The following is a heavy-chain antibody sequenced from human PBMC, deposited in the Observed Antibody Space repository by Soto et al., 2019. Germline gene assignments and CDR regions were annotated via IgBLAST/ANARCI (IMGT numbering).Heavy chain of an antibody. CDR1: GFTFSSYA. Sequence: EVQLLESGGGLVQPGGSLRLSCAASGFTFSSYAMSWVRQAPGEGLEWVSAISGSGGSTYYADSVKGRFTISRDNSKNTLYLQMNSLRAEDTAVYYCARHDNYYDSRAPFDYWGQGTLVTVSS. J-gene: IGHJ4*02. CDR3: ARHDNYYDSRAPFDY. V-gene: IGHV3-23*01. D-gene: IGHD3-22*01. CDR2: ISGSGGST.